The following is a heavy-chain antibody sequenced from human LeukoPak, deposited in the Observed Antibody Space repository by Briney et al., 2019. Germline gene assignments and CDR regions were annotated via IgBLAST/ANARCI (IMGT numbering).Heavy chain of an antibody. V-gene: IGHV4-39*01. CDR1: GDSISSSSYY. D-gene: IGHD3-10*01. J-gene: IGHJ4*02. Sequence: SETLSLTCTVSGDSISSSSYYWGWIRQPPGKGLEWIGSIYYSGSTYYSPSLKSRLTIFVDTSKNQFSLRLTSVTAADTAVYYCASAPRRGSIGGLDYWGQGILVTVSS. CDR2: IYYSGST. CDR3: ASAPRRGSIGGLDY.